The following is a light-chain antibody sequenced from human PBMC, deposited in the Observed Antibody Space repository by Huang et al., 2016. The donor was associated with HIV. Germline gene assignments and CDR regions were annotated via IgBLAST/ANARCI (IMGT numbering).Light chain of an antibody. V-gene: IGKV4-1*01. CDR3: QQYYSSPQT. J-gene: IGKJ1*01. Sequence: DIIMPQSPDSLAVSLGERATLNCRSSQSVYSSSTSKDYMSWFQQKPWQPPRLLLFWASTREAGVPDRCSGSGSGIHFTLPSANLEAEGAAIYYCQQYYSSPQTFGQGTRV. CDR1: QSVYSSSTSKDY. CDR2: WAS.